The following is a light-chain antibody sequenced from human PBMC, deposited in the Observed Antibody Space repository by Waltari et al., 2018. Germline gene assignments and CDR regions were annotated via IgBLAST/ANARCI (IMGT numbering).Light chain of an antibody. CDR3: QSYDSSLSGNWV. CDR1: SSHIGAGYD. V-gene: IGLV1-40*01. Sequence: QSVLTQPPPVSGAPGQRVTISCTGSSSHIGAGYDVRWYQQLPGTAPKLLIYGNSNRPAGVPVRFSGSKSGTSASLAITGLQAEDEADYYCQSYDSSLSGNWVFGGGTKLTVL. J-gene: IGLJ3*02. CDR2: GNS.